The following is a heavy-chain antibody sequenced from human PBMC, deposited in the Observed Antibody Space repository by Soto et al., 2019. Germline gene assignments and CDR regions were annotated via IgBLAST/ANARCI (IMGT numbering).Heavy chain of an antibody. V-gene: IGHV3-23*02. CDR1: GFAFSSYA. D-gene: IGHD2-2*01. CDR2: ISGSGGST. Sequence: GGSLRLSCAASGFAFSSYAMSWVRQAPGKGLEWVSAISGSGGSTYYGAPVRGRFTISRDDSQDILYLHMNSLRIEDTAVYYCCVIKRRDQYRTSGYWFDPSGPGTMVTFSS. J-gene: IGHJ5*02. CDR3: CVIKRRDQYRTSGYWFDP.